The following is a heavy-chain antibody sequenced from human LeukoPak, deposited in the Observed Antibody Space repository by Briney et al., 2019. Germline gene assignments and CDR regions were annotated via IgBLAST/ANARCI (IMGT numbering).Heavy chain of an antibody. Sequence: GGSLRLSCAASGFTFSSYAMHWVRQAPGKGLEWVAVISYDGSNKYYADSVKGRFTISRDNSKNTLYLQMNSLRAEDTAVYYCARDLGSSTSCFDYWGQGTLVTVSS. V-gene: IGHV3-30*04. CDR1: GFTFSSYA. CDR2: ISYDGSNK. CDR3: ARDLGSSTSCFDY. J-gene: IGHJ4*02. D-gene: IGHD2-2*01.